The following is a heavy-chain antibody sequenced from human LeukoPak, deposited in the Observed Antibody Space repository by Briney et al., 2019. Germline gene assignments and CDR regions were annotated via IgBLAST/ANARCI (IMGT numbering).Heavy chain of an antibody. CDR2: IKSKTYGATT. CDR3: TTDFFQGGSDY. D-gene: IGHD3-10*01. J-gene: IGHJ4*02. CDR1: GFTFSSAW. Sequence: NPGGSLRLSCVASGFTFSSAWKNWVRQAPEKGLEWVGRIKSKTYGATTDYAAPVKGRFSISRDDSKNTLYLQMNGLKAEDTAIYFCTTDFFQGGSDYWGQGTLVTVSS. V-gene: IGHV3-15*01.